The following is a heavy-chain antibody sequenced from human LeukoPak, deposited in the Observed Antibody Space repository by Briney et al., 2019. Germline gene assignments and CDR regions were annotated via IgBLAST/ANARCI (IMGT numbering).Heavy chain of an antibody. Sequence: ASVKVSCKASGYTFTSYYMHWVRQAPGQGLEWMGIINPSGGDTSYAQKFQGRLTMTRDTSTNTVYMELASLRSEDTAVYYCAREVMDNLRFDYWGQGTLVTVSS. J-gene: IGHJ4*02. CDR3: AREVMDNLRFDY. CDR1: GYTFTSYY. V-gene: IGHV1-46*01. D-gene: IGHD1-14*01. CDR2: INPSGGDT.